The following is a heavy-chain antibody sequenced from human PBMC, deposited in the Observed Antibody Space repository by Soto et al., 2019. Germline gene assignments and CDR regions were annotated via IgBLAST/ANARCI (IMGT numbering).Heavy chain of an antibody. V-gene: IGHV4-39*01. D-gene: IGHD3-3*02. CDR3: ARHSLALRKNNWFDP. J-gene: IGHJ5*02. CDR1: GDSIISSDFY. CDR2: IFYLGSS. Sequence: SETLSLTCTVSGDSIISSDFYWGWVRQPPGKGLEWIGGIFYLGSSYYNPSLKSRVTMSVDTSKNQFSLRLRSVTAADTALYFCARHSLALRKNNWFDPWGQGSMVTVSS.